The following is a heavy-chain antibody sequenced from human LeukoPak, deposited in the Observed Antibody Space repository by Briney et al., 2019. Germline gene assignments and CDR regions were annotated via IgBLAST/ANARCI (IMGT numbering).Heavy chain of an antibody. CDR3: ARGHQLLWMSFDY. CDR1: GGSFSGYY. CDR2: INHSGST. J-gene: IGHJ4*02. V-gene: IGHV4-34*01. Sequence: SETLSLTCAVYGGSFSGYYWSWIRQPPGKGLEWIGEINHSGSTNYNPSLKSRVTISVDTSKNQFSLKLSSVTAADTAVYYCARGHQLLWMSFDYWGQGTLVTVSS. D-gene: IGHD2-2*01.